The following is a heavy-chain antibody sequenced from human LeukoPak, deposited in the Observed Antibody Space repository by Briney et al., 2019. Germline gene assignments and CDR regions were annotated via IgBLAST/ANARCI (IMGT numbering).Heavy chain of an antibody. D-gene: IGHD2-2*01. V-gene: IGHV3-21*05. J-gene: IGHJ3*02. CDR3: ARPSPPEVVVPAVDDAFDI. CDR2: ISRSSSVI. CDR1: GFSFSSYS. Sequence: GGSLRLSCAASGFSFSSYSMNWVRQAPGKGLEWVSYISRSSSVIHYTDSVKGRFTISRDNAKNSLYLQMNSLRAEDTAVYYCARPSPPEVVVPAVDDAFDIWGQGTMVTVSS.